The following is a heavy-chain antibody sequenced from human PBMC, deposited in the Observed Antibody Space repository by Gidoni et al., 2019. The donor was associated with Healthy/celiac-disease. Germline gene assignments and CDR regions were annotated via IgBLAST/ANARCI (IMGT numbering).Heavy chain of an antibody. V-gene: IGHV1-69*02. CDR3: ATRTGYYYDSSGYSGRAEYFQH. CDR1: GGTFSSSP. D-gene: IGHD3-22*01. J-gene: IGHJ1*01. CDR2: IIPILGIA. Sequence: QVQLVQSGAEVKTPGSSVKVSCKASGGTFSSSPISWVRQAPGQGLEWMGRIIPILGIANYAQKFQGRVTITADKSTSTAYMELSSLRSEDTAVYYCATRTGYYYDSSGYSGRAEYFQHWGQGTLVTVSS.